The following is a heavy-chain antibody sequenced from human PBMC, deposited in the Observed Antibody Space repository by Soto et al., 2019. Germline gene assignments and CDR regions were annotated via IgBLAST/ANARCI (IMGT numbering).Heavy chain of an antibody. V-gene: IGHV3-48*03. CDR2: ISSRGITT. J-gene: IGHJ4*02. Sequence: EVQLVESGGGFVQPGGSLRLSCAASGFTFRNYEMNWVRKAPGKGLEWVSYISSRGITTYYADFAAGRFTISMDNAKESLDLHLNSLRVEDTAVYSCARYGTRGDWWRLGTQVTVSS. CDR3: ARYGTRGDW. CDR1: GFTFRNYE. D-gene: IGHD1-1*01.